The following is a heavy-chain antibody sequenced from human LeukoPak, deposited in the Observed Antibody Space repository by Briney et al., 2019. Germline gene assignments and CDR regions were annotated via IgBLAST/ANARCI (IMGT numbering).Heavy chain of an antibody. CDR2: IYPGDSDT. CDR1: GYSFTSYW. D-gene: IGHD3-10*01. J-gene: IGHJ6*02. Sequence: GESLKISCKGSGYSFTSYWIGWVRQMPGKGLEWMGIIYPGDSDTRYSPSFQGQVTISADKSISTAYLQWSSLKASDTAMYYCARTYYYGSGSPHYYYYYGMDVWGQGTTVTVSS. CDR3: ARTYYYGSGSPHYYYYYGMDV. V-gene: IGHV5-51*01.